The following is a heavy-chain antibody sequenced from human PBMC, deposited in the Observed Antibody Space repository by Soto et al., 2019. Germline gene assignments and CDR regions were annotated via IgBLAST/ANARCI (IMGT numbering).Heavy chain of an antibody. V-gene: IGHV1-3*01. J-gene: IGHJ2*01. CDR2: INAGNGNT. CDR1: GYTFTSYA. Sequence: ASVKVSCKASGYTFTSYAMHWVRQAPGQRLEWMGWINAGNGNTKYSQKFQGRVTITRDTSASTVYMELSSLRSEDTAVYYCARAPVVTQGDWYFDLWGRGTLVTVSS. D-gene: IGHD2-21*02. CDR3: ARAPVVTQGDWYFDL.